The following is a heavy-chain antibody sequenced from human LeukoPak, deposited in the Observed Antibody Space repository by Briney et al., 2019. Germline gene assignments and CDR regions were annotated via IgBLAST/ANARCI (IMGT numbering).Heavy chain of an antibody. J-gene: IGHJ4*02. Sequence: GASVKVSCKASGGTFSSSAISWVRQAPGQGLEWMGGIIPIFGTSNYAQKFQGRVTITADKSTSTAYMELSSLTSEDTAVYYCARENVHYYAGDYWGQGTLVTISS. CDR1: GGTFSSSA. CDR2: IIPIFGTS. D-gene: IGHD3-10*01. CDR3: ARENVHYYAGDY. V-gene: IGHV1-69*06.